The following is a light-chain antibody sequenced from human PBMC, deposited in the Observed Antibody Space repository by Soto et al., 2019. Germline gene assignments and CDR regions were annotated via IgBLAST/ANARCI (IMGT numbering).Light chain of an antibody. J-gene: IGKJ2*03. Sequence: DSQVTQSPSSLSASVGDRVTITCRASQNIRTYLNWYQQRPGKPPKVLIHTASTLQSGVPSRFSGSGSGTDFTLTISSLQPEDFATYYCQQTYSTLNSFGQGTKLEIK. CDR3: QQTYSTLNS. CDR2: TAS. CDR1: QNIRTY. V-gene: IGKV1-39*01.